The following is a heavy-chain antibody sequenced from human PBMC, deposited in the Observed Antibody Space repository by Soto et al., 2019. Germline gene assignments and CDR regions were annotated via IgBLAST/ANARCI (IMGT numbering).Heavy chain of an antibody. D-gene: IGHD5-18*01. V-gene: IGHV4-31*03. CDR2: IYYSGST. Sequence: QVQLQESGPGLVKPSQTLSLTCTVSGGSISSGGYYWSWIRQHPGKGLEWIGYIYYSGSTYYNPSRXRRVTISVDTXXNXSXRQLSSVTAADMAVYYCARDRGDTAMAILPHDAFDIWGQGTMVTVSS. CDR1: GGSISSGGYY. J-gene: IGHJ3*02. CDR3: ARDRGDTAMAILPHDAFDI.